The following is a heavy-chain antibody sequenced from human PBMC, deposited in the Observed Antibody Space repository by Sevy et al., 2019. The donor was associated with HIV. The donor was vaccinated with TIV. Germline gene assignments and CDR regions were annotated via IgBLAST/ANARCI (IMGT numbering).Heavy chain of an antibody. V-gene: IGHV3-7*01. J-gene: IGHJ4*02. CDR3: ASTPGTIAAADYFFDY. D-gene: IGHD6-13*01. CDR1: GFTFSRNW. CDR2: IKEDGSEK. Sequence: GGSLRLSCAASGFTFSRNWMTWVRQAPGKGLEWVANIKEDGSEKYYADSVKGRFTISRDNAKNSLYLQMDSLRADDTAMYFCASTPGTIAAADYFFDYWGQGTLVTVSS.